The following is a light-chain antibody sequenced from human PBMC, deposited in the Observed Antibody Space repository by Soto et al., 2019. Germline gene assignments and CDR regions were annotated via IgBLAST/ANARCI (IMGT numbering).Light chain of an antibody. CDR3: QSSDSSLSGPRV. V-gene: IGLV1-40*01. CDR2: GNS. CDR1: SSNIGAGFD. Sequence: QSVLTQPPSVSGAPGQRVTISCTGSSSNIGAGFDVHWYQQLPGTAPKLLIYGNSNRPSGVPDRFSGSKSGTLASPAITGLQAEDEADYYCQSSDSSLSGPRVFGGGTKVTVL. J-gene: IGLJ2*01.